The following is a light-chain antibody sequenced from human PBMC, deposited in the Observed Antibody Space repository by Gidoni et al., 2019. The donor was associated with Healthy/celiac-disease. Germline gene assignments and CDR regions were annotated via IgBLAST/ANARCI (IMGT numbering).Light chain of an antibody. V-gene: IGLV3-25*03. Sequence: SYELTQPPSVSVSPGQTARITCPGDALPKQYAYWYQQKPGQAPVLVLYKDIERPSGIPERFSGSSSGTTVTLTISGVQAEDEADYYCQSADSSGDLVFGGGTKRTVL. J-gene: IGLJ2*01. CDR2: KDI. CDR1: ALPKQY. CDR3: QSADSSGDLV.